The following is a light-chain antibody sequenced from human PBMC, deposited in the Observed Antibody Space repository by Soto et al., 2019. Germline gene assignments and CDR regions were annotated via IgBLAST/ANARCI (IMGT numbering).Light chain of an antibody. Sequence: EIVSTQSPGTLSLSPGERATLSCRASQSVSSSYLAWYQQKPGQAPRLLIYGASSRATGTPDRFSGSGSGTDFTLTISRLEPEDFAVYYCQQYGSSLGVTFGGGTKVDIK. J-gene: IGKJ4*01. CDR3: QQYGSSLGVT. CDR2: GAS. V-gene: IGKV3-20*01. CDR1: QSVSSSY.